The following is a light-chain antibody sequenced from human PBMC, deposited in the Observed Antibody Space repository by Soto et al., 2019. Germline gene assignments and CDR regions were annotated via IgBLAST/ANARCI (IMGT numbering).Light chain of an antibody. CDR1: SSDVGGYKY. Sequence: QSALTQPASVSGSPGQSITISCTGTSSDVGGYKYVSWYQQHPGKAPKLMIYEVSNRPSGISNRFSGSKSGNTASLTISGLQAEDEADYYCSSYTISSTVVFGGGTQLTVL. J-gene: IGLJ2*01. CDR3: SSYTISSTVV. CDR2: EVS. V-gene: IGLV2-14*01.